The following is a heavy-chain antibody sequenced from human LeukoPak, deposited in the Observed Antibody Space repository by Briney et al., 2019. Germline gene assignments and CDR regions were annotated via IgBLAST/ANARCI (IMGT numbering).Heavy chain of an antibody. D-gene: IGHD5-18*01. CDR1: GFTFSSYD. V-gene: IGHV4-39*01. J-gene: IGHJ4*02. CDR3: ARRDRTMVFDY. Sequence: PGGSLRLSCAASGFTFSSYDMNWVRQPPGKGLEWIGSIYYSGNTYYNPSLKSRVTISVDTSKNQISLKLRSVTAADTAVYYCARRDRTMVFDYWGQGTLVTVSS. CDR2: IYYSGNT.